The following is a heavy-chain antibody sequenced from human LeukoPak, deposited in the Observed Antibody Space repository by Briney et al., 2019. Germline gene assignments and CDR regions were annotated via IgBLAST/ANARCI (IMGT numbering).Heavy chain of an antibody. CDR2: IYYSGST. V-gene: IGHV4-59*01. J-gene: IGHJ4*02. Sequence: SETLSLTCTVSGGSISSYYWSWIRQPPGKGLEWIGYIYYSGSTNCNPSLKSRVTISVDTSKNQFSLKLSSVTAADTAVYYCARRRYNWNYDYWGQGTLVTVSS. CDR1: GGSISSYY. D-gene: IGHD1-7*01. CDR3: ARRRYNWNYDY.